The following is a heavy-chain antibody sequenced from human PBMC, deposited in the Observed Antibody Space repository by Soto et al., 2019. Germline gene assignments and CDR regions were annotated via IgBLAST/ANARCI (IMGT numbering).Heavy chain of an antibody. CDR1: GVTLNDYA. CDR2: IIPLSASA. Sequence: QVQLVQSGAEVKKPGSSVKVSCRASGVTLNDYAISWVRQAPGQGVEWMGGIIPLSASAKLAQKFQGRVTITADKSTRTAYMELTSVRSEDTAVYYCATGLLAAAPLNYWGQGTLVTVSS. D-gene: IGHD6-13*01. CDR3: ATGLLAAAPLNY. V-gene: IGHV1-69*06. J-gene: IGHJ4*02.